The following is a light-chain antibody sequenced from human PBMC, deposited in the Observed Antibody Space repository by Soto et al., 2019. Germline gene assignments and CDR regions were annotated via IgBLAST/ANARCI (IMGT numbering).Light chain of an antibody. CDR2: GAS. Sequence: EIVMTQSPATLSVSPGERATLSCRASQSVSSNLAWYQQKPGQAPRLLIYGASTRATGIPARFSGSGSGTDFTLTSISLQSEDFAVYYCQQYNSWPPMAFGQGTKVEIK. CDR1: QSVSSN. V-gene: IGKV3-15*01. CDR3: QQYNSWPPMA. J-gene: IGKJ1*01.